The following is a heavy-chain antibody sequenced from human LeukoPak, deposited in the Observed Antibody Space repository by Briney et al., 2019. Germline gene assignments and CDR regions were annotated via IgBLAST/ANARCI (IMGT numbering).Heavy chain of an antibody. J-gene: IGHJ3*01. CDR2: ISRGGSTT. CDR3: VRGVSISSSWYNDL. V-gene: IGHV3-11*01. CDR1: GFTFSDSY. Sequence: GGSLRLSCAASGFTFSDSYMSWIRQAPGKGLEWVSYISRGGSTTYYADSVKGRFTISRDNAKNSLYLQMDSLRAEDTAVYYCVRGVSISSSWYNDLWGQGTMVTVSS. D-gene: IGHD6-13*01.